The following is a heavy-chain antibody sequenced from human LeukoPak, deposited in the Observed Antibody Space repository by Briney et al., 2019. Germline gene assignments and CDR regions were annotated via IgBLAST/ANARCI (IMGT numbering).Heavy chain of an antibody. CDR3: ARDRLGYYDSIHEVWVGSYFDY. CDR1: GGSFSGYY. Sequence: SETLSLTCAVYGGSFSGYYWSWIRQPPGKGLEWIGEINHSGSTNYNPSLKSRVTISVDTSKNQFSLKLSSVTAADTAVYYCARDRLGYYDSIHEVWVGSYFDYWGQGTLVTVSS. J-gene: IGHJ4*02. CDR2: INHSGST. D-gene: IGHD3-22*01. V-gene: IGHV4-34*01.